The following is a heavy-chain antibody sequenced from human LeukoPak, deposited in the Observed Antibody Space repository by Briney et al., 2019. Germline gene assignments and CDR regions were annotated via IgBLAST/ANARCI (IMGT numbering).Heavy chain of an antibody. J-gene: IGHJ4*02. CDR1: GFTFSSSA. V-gene: IGHV3-23*01. CDR2: ISGNGGST. D-gene: IGHD3-22*01. Sequence: GGSLRLSCAASGFTFSSSAMSWVRQAPGKGLEWVSAISGNGGSTYYAYSVKGRFTISRDNSKNTLYLQMNSLRAEDTAVYFCASQKENFYDSSGNNWGQGTLVTVSS. CDR3: ASQKENFYDSSGNN.